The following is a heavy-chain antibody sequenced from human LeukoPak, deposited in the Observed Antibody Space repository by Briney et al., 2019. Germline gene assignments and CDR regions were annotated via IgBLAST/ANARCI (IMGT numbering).Heavy chain of an antibody. CDR2: ISYDGSNK. J-gene: IGHJ3*02. CDR1: GFTFSSYG. V-gene: IGHV3-30*18. D-gene: IGHD1-26*01. CDR3: ANTVSYYGGAFDI. Sequence: GGSLRLSSAASGFTFSSYGMHWVRQAPGKGLEWEAVISYDGSNKYYADSVKGRFTISRDNSKNTLYLQMNSLRAEDTAVYYCANTVSYYGGAFDIWGQGTMVTVSS.